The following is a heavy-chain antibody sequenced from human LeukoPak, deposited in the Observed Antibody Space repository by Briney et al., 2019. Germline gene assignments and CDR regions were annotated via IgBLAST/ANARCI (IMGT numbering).Heavy chain of an antibody. J-gene: IGHJ6*02. V-gene: IGHV4-59*01. D-gene: IGHD4-17*01. Sequence: SETLSLTCTVSGGSISYYYWSWIRQSPGKGLEWIGYIYYSGTTNYNPSLKSRVTISVDTSKNQFSLQLRSVTAADTAVYYCAREDPQTPVPEGMGVWGQGTTVTVSS. CDR1: GGSISYYY. CDR3: AREDPQTPVPEGMGV. CDR2: IYYSGTT.